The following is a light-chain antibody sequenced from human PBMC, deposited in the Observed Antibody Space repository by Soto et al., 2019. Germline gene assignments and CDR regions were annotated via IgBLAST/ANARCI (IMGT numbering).Light chain of an antibody. V-gene: IGKV3-20*01. CDR2: GAS. Sequence: EIVLTQSPGTLSLSPGERATLSCRASQSVSSSYLAWYQQKPGQAPRLLIYGASSRATGIPDRFSGSRSGAAFTLTISRLAPEDFAGYYCQQYGGVPYTFGQGTKLYIK. J-gene: IGKJ2*01. CDR1: QSVSSSY. CDR3: QQYGGVPYT.